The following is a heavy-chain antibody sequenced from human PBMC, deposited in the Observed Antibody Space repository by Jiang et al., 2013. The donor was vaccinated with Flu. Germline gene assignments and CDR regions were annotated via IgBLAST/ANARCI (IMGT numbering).Heavy chain of an antibody. V-gene: IGHV4-39*01. D-gene: IGHD2-15*01. CDR2: IYYSGST. CDR3: ARRGCSGGSCYLGKGHWFDP. Sequence: GSGLVKPSETLSLTCTVSGGSISSSSYYWGWIRQPPGKGLEWIGSIYYSGSTYYNPSLKSRVTISVDTSKNQFSLKLSSVTAADTAVYYCARRGCSGGSCYLGKGHWFDPWGQGTLVTVSS. J-gene: IGHJ5*02. CDR1: GGSISSSSYY.